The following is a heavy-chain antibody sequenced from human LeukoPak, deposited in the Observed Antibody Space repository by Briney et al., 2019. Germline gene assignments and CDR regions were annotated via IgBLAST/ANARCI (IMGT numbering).Heavy chain of an antibody. Sequence: TSETLSLTCTVSGGSISSYYWSWIRQPPGKGLEWIGYIYYSGSTNYNPSLKSRVTISVDTSKNQFSLKLSSVTAADTAVYYCAREGRDCSSTSCHPEYYFDYWGQGTLVTVSS. J-gene: IGHJ4*02. D-gene: IGHD2-2*01. CDR3: AREGRDCSSTSCHPEYYFDY. V-gene: IGHV4-59*12. CDR1: GGSISSYY. CDR2: IYYSGST.